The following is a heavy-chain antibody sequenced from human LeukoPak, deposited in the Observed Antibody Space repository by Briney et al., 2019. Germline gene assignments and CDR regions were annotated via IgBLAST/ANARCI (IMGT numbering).Heavy chain of an antibody. Sequence: GGSLRLSCAASGFTVSSNYAMSWVRQAPGKGLEWVSVISGSSGSTYYADSVKGRFTISRDNSKNTLFLQMNSLRAEDTAVYYCARSGSSWYRFDYWGQGTLVTVSS. V-gene: IGHV3-23*01. D-gene: IGHD6-13*01. CDR1: GFTVSSNYA. CDR2: ISGSSGST. CDR3: ARSGSSWYRFDY. J-gene: IGHJ4*02.